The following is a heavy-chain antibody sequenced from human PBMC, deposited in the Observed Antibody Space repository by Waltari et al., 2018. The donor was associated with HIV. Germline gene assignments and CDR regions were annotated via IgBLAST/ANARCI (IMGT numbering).Heavy chain of an antibody. D-gene: IGHD3-16*01. Sequence: QSQLAQPGAELKKPGSSVLVSCKPSGGASNLYAINWVRQAPGQGVDWMGRIIPMFGSAKYAQNFQGRVTITADTSSSTSYMELTSLTPADTAVYYCARGLEETGRAYWGQGTLVTVSA. CDR3: ARGLEETGRAY. J-gene: IGHJ4*02. CDR1: GGASNLYA. CDR2: IIPMFGSA. V-gene: IGHV1-69*06.